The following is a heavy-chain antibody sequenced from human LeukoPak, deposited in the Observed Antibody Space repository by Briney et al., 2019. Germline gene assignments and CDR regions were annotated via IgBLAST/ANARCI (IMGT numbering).Heavy chain of an antibody. Sequence: GASVKVSCKASGYTFTSYDINWVRQATGQGLEWMGWMNPNSGNTGYAQKFQGRVTITRNTSISTAYMELSSLRSEDTAVYYGARGGGDFWSSHNWFDPWGQGTLVTVSS. J-gene: IGHJ5*02. CDR2: MNPNSGNT. D-gene: IGHD3-3*01. CDR3: ARGGGDFWSSHNWFDP. V-gene: IGHV1-8*03. CDR1: GYTFTSYD.